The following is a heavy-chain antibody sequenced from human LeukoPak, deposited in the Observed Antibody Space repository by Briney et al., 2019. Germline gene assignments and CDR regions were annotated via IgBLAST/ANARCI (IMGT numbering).Heavy chain of an antibody. V-gene: IGHV4-34*01. CDR3: ARTPPYGYFDP. J-gene: IGHJ5*02. Sequence: SETLSPTCAVYGGSFSGYYWSWIRQPPGKGLEWIGEINHSGSTYYNPSLKSRVTMSVDTSKNQFSLKLSSVTAVDTAVYYCARTPPYGYFDPWGQGTLVTVSS. CDR1: GGSFSGYY. CDR2: INHSGST. D-gene: IGHD5-24*01.